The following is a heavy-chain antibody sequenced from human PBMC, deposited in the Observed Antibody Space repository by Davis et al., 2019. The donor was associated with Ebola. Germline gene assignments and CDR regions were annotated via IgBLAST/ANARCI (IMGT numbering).Heavy chain of an antibody. Sequence: PGGSLRLSCTVSGGSVSSGSFHWSWIRQPPGKGLEWIGYISYSGGSNYSPKYNPSLKSRVTISVDTSKNQFSLKLSSVTAADTAVYYCARDFGDGAHFDYWGQGTLVTVSS. CDR3: ARDFGDGAHFDY. D-gene: IGHD3-16*01. V-gene: IGHV4-61*01. CDR1: GGSVSSGSFH. CDR2: ISYSGGS. J-gene: IGHJ4*02.